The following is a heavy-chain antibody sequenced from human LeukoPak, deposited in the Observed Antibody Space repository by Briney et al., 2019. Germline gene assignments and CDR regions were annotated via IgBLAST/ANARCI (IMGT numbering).Heavy chain of an antibody. CDR3: ARYCSSSSCYSDAFDY. D-gene: IGHD2-2*01. CDR2: IHTGGGT. CDR1: GGSGGSFSSGSYY. J-gene: IGHJ4*02. Sequence: SQTLSLTCTVSGGSGGSFSSGSYYWSWIRQPAGKGLEWIGRIHTGGGTKYNPSLKSRLTISRDTSKNQFSLKLTSVTAADTAVYYCARYCSSSSCYSDAFDYWGPGSLVTVSS. V-gene: IGHV4-61*02.